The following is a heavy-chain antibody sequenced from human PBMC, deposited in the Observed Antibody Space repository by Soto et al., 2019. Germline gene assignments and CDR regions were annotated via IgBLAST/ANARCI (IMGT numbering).Heavy chain of an antibody. Sequence: PSETLSLTCTVSGGSISSSSYYWGWIRQPPGKGLEWIGSIYYSGSTYYNPSLKSRVTISVDTSKNQFSLKLSSVTAADTAVYYCARQVLGYCSSTSCYLNWFDPWGQGTLVTVSS. CDR1: GGSISSSSYY. J-gene: IGHJ5*02. CDR3: ARQVLGYCSSTSCYLNWFDP. CDR2: IYYSGST. V-gene: IGHV4-39*01. D-gene: IGHD2-2*01.